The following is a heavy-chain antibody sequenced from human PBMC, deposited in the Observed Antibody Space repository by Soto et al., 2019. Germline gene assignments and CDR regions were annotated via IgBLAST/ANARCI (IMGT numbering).Heavy chain of an antibody. CDR2: INPNSGGT. V-gene: IGHV1-2*04. CDR3: ARERRNYDILTGYYPSGMDV. D-gene: IGHD3-9*01. CDR1: GYTFTGYY. Sequence: GASVKVSCKASGYTFTGYYMHWVRQAPGQGLEWMGWINPNSGGTNYARKFQGWVTMTRDTSISTAYMELSRLRSDDTAVYYCARERRNYDILTGYYPSGMDVWGQGTTVTVSS. J-gene: IGHJ6*02.